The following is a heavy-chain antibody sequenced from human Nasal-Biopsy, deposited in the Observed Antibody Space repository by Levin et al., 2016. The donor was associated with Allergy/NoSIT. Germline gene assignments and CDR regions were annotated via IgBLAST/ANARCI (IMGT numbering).Heavy chain of an antibody. D-gene: IGHD3-16*01. CDR2: IKGGNGDT. CDR1: GYIFTLYA. V-gene: IGHV1-3*01. CDR3: ARGGGGLHPTLEY. J-gene: IGHJ4*02. Sequence: ASVKVSCKASGYIFTLYAIHWVRQAPGQGLEWMGWIKGGNGDTNYSQRFKGRLNIITETSATTAYMELSSLRSEDTAVYYCARGGGGLHPTLEYWGRGTLVTVSS.